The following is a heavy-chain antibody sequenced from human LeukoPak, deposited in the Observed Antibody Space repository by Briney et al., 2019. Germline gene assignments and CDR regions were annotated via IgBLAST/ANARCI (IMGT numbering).Heavy chain of an antibody. J-gene: IGHJ3*02. D-gene: IGHD3-10*01. CDR3: ARANVLLWFGEFGDDAFDI. CDR2: INSDGSST. Sequence: PGGSLRLSRAASGLTFSSYWMHWVRQAPGKGLVWVSRINSDGSSTSYADSVKGRFTISGDNAKNTLYLQMNSLRAEDTAVYYCARANVLLWFGEFGDDAFDIWGQGTMVTVSS. V-gene: IGHV3-74*01. CDR1: GLTFSSYW.